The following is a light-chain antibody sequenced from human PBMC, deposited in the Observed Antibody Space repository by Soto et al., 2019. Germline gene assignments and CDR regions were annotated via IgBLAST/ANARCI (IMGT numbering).Light chain of an antibody. CDR1: QSISSN. CDR2: AAS. Sequence: DIQMTQTPSSLSASVGDRVTITCRASQSISSNLNWYQQKPGRAPDLLIYAASSLHSGVPSRFSGSASGTYFTLTISRLQPEDSATYYCQQSHSTPRTFGQGTKVEIK. J-gene: IGKJ1*01. CDR3: QQSHSTPRT. V-gene: IGKV1-39*01.